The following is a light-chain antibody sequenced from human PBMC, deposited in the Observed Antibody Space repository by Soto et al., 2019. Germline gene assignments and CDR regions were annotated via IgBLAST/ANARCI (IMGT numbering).Light chain of an antibody. Sequence: EIVMTQSPATLSVSPGERATLSCRASQSVSSNFAWYQQKPGQAPRLLIYGASTRATGIPARFGGSGSGTEFTLTISSLQSEDFAVYYCQQYNNWPLFTFGPGTKVDIK. CDR1: QSVSSN. CDR2: GAS. CDR3: QQYNNWPLFT. J-gene: IGKJ3*01. V-gene: IGKV3-15*01.